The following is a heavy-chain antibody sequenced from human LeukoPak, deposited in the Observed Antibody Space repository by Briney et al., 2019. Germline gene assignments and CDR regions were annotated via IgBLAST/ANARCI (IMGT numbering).Heavy chain of an antibody. D-gene: IGHD2/OR15-2a*01. CDR1: GFTFSSYA. CDR3: ARESPFRY. CDR2: ISYDGSNK. J-gene: IGHJ4*02. V-gene: IGHV3-30*04. Sequence: PGGSLRLSCAASGFTFSSYAMHWVRQAPGKGLEWGAVISYDGSNKYYADSVRGRFTISRDNSKNTLYLQMNSLRAEDTAVYYCARESPFRYWGQGTLVTVSS.